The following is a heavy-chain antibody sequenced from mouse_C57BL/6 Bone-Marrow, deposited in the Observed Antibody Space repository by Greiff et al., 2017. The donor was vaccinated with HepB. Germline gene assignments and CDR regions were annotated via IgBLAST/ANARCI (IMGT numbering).Heavy chain of an antibody. D-gene: IGHD3-3*01. Sequence: EVQLQQSGPELVKPGASVKISCKASGYTFTDYYMNWVKQSHGKSLEWIGDINPNNGGTSYNQKFKGKATLTVDKSSSTAYMELRSLTSEDSAVYYCARNPSWDIDYWGQGTTLTVSS. CDR1: GYTFTDYY. V-gene: IGHV1-26*01. J-gene: IGHJ2*01. CDR3: ARNPSWDIDY. CDR2: INPNNGGT.